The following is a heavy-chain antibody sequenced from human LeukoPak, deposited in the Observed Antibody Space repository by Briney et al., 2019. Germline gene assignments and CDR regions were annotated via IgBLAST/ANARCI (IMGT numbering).Heavy chain of an antibody. CDR2: IIPIFGTA. J-gene: IGHJ4*01. CDR1: GGTFSSYA. V-gene: IGHV1-69*05. Sequence: SVKVSCKASGGTFSSYAISWVRQAPGQGLEWMGGIIPIFGTANYAQKFQGRVTMTRDTSTSTVYMELSSLRSEDTAVYYCARDLSGDYPDYWGQGTLVTVSS. D-gene: IGHD2-21*02. CDR3: ARDLSGDYPDY.